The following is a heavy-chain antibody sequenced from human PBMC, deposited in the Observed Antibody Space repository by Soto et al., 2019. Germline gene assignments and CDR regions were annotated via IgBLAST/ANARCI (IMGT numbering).Heavy chain of an antibody. CDR3: AKSLSTAVNYGLDV. CDR2: ISDDGDSA. CDR1: GFTFSDNA. V-gene: IGHV3-23*01. Sequence: PGGSLRLSCGASGFTFSDNAMTWVRQAPGKGLEWVSSISDDGDSAYYADSVKGRFAVSRDNSKNTLFLHMNSLGAEDTAVYNCAKSLSTAVNYGLDVWGQGTSVTVSS. J-gene: IGHJ6*02. D-gene: IGHD2-2*01.